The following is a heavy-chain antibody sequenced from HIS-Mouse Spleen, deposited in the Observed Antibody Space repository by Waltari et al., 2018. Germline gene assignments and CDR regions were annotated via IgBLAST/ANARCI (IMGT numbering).Heavy chain of an antibody. CDR3: ARGSQYYYDSSGYSAFDY. CDR2: INPNSGGT. D-gene: IGHD3-22*01. Sequence: QVQLVQSGAEVKKPGASVKVSCKASGYPFTAYYIHWVRQAPRPGLEWRGWINPNSGGTNEAQKFQGRVTMTRDTSISTAYMELSRLRSDDTAVYYCARGSQYYYDSSGYSAFDYWGQGTLVTVSS. J-gene: IGHJ4*02. CDR1: GYPFTAYY. V-gene: IGHV1-2*02.